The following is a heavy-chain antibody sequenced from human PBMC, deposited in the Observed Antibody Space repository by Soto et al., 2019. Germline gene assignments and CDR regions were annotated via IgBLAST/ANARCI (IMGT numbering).Heavy chain of an antibody. Sequence: GESLKISCKGSGYSFSTYWTGWVRQMPGKGLDWIGVIYPGDSETRYSPSFQGQVTISADKSISTAFLQWSSLKASDTAIYYCARSNLYSSSWYYYYYGMDVWGQGTTVTVSS. V-gene: IGHV5-51*01. CDR1: GYSFSTYW. D-gene: IGHD6-13*01. J-gene: IGHJ6*02. CDR2: IYPGDSET. CDR3: ARSNLYSSSWYYYYYGMDV.